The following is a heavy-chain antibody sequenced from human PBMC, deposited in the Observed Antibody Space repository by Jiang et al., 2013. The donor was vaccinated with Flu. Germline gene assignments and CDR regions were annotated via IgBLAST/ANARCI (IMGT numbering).Heavy chain of an antibody. V-gene: IGHV4-39*01. CDR2: IYYSGST. D-gene: IGHD2-2*03. J-gene: IGHJ4*02. CDR1: GGSISSSSYY. Sequence: SLTCTVSGGSISSSSYYWGWIRQPPGKGLEWIGSIYYSGSTYYNPSLKSRVTISVDTSKNQFSLKLSSVTAADTAVYYCARHRSYGYCSSTSCYDWGQGTLVTVSS. CDR3: ARHRSYGYCSSTSCYD.